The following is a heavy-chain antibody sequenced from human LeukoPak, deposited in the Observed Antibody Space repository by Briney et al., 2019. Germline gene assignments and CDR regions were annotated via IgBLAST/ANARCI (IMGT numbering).Heavy chain of an antibody. D-gene: IGHD2-2*01. V-gene: IGHV3-23*01. Sequence: GGSLRLSCAASGFTFSSYAMNWVRQAPGKGLEWVSAISSSGDSTYYLDSVKGRFTISRDNSKNTLILQMNSLRAEDTAVYYCARDKGYCSSITCYAGGWFDPWGQGTLVTVSS. CDR3: ARDKGYCSSITCYAGGWFDP. J-gene: IGHJ5*02. CDR1: GFTFSSYA. CDR2: ISSSGDST.